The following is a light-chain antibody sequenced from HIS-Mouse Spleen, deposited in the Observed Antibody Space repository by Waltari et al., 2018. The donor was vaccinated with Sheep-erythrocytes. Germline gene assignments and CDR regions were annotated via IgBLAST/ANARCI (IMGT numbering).Light chain of an antibody. V-gene: IGLV2-11*01. CDR2: DVS. J-gene: IGLJ1*01. CDR3: CSYAGSYNHV. CDR1: SSDGGGYHY. Sequence: QSALTQPRSVSGSPGQSVPISCTGTSSDGGGYHYFSWYQQHPGKAPKLMIYDVSKRPSGVPDRFSGSKSGNTASLTISGLQAEDEADYYCCSYAGSYNHVFATGTKVTVL.